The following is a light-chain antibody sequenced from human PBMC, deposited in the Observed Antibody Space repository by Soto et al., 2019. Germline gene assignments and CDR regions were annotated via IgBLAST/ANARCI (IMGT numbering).Light chain of an antibody. CDR1: QSIGSN. J-gene: IGKJ3*01. CDR3: QQSYSTPFT. V-gene: IGKV1-39*01. CDR2: GTS. Sequence: DIQMTQSPSSLSASVGDRVTITCRASQSIGSNLNWYQQKPGKAPKLLIYGTSNLQSGVPSRFSGSGSGTDFTLTISSLQPEDFATYYCQQSYSTPFTFGPGTKVDIK.